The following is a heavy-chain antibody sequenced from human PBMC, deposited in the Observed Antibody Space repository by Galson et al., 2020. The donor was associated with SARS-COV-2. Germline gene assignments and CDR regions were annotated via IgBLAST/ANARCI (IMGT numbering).Heavy chain of an antibody. CDR3: ARGGVYYDILTGYYPPNYYYYYGMDV. V-gene: IGHV3-74*01. CDR2: INSDGSST. J-gene: IGHJ6*02. Sequence: GGSLRLSCAASGFTFSSYWMHWVRQAPGKGLVWVSRINSDGSSTSYADSVKGRFTISRDNAKNTLYLQMNSLRAEDTAVYYCARGGVYYDILTGYYPPNYYYYYGMDVWGQGTTVTVSS. CDR1: GFTFSSYW. D-gene: IGHD3-9*01.